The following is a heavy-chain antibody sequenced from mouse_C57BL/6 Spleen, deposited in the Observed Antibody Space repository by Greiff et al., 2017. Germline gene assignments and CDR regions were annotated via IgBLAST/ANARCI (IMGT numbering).Heavy chain of an antibody. CDR3: ARGPTAQAPFAY. D-gene: IGHD3-2*02. CDR1: GYTFTDYY. CDR2: INPNNGGT. J-gene: IGHJ3*01. V-gene: IGHV1-26*01. Sequence: VQLQQSGPELVKPGASVKISCKASGYTFTDYYMNWVKQSHGKSLEWIGDINPNNGGTRYTQTFKGKATLTVDKSSRTAYMELRGLASEDSAVYYCARGPTAQAPFAYWGQGTRVTVSA.